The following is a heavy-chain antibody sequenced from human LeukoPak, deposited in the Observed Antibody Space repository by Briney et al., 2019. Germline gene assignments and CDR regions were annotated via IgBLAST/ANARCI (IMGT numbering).Heavy chain of an antibody. J-gene: IGHJ4*02. D-gene: IGHD6-19*01. V-gene: IGHV3-7*01. CDR1: GFTFSSYW. Sequence: GGSLRLSCAASGFTFSSYWMSWVRQAPGKGLEWVANIKQDGSEKYYVDSVKGRFTISRDNAKNSLYQQMNSLRAEDTAVYYCAREPGYSSGWYDYWGQGTLVTVSS. CDR3: AREPGYSSGWYDY. CDR2: IKQDGSEK.